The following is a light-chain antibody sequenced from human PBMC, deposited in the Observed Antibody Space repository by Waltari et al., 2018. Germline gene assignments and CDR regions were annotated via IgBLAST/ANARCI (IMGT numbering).Light chain of an antibody. Sequence: QLVLTQSPSASASLGASIKLTCTLSSGHSNNIIAWLKQQQPEKGPRYLMKVNSDGSHSRGDGSPDRFSGSSSGAERYLTISSLQSEDEADYYCQTGGHGTWVFGGGTKLTVL. CDR1: SGHSNNI. CDR3: QTGGHGTWV. CDR2: VNSDGSH. V-gene: IGLV4-69*01. J-gene: IGLJ3*02.